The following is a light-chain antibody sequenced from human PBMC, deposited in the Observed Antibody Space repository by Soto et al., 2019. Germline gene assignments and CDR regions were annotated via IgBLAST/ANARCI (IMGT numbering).Light chain of an antibody. Sequence: DIQVTQSPSSLSASVGDRVTITCRASQSIFNYLNWYQQKPVKAPKLLIYAASSLQSGVPSRFSGGGAGTDFTLTISSLQPEDFATDYCQQSYSSPWTFGLGTKGEIK. CDR2: AAS. V-gene: IGKV1-39*01. CDR1: QSIFNY. J-gene: IGKJ1*01. CDR3: QQSYSSPWT.